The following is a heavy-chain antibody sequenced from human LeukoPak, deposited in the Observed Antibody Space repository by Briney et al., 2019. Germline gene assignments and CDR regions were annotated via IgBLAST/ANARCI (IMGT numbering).Heavy chain of an antibody. J-gene: IGHJ4*02. D-gene: IGHD2-15*01. CDR3: ASCSGGSCYAHY. CDR2: MNPNSGNT. Sequence: ASVKVSCKASGGTFSSYTINWVRQATGQGLEWMGWMNPNSGNTGYAQKFQGRVTMTRNTSISTAYMELSSLRSEDTAVYYCASCSGGSCYAHYWGQGTLVTVSS. V-gene: IGHV1-8*02. CDR1: GGTFSSYT.